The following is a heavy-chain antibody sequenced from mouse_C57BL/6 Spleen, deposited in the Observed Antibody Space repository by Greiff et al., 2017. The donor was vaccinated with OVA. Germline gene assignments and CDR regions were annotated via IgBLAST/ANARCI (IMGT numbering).Heavy chain of an antibody. CDR3: ASGYGGRFAY. D-gene: IGHD1-1*01. V-gene: IGHV3-6*01. CDR1: GYSITSCYY. Sequence: ESGPGLVKPSQSLSLTCSVTGYSITSCYYWNWIRQSPGNKLEWMGYISYDGSNNYNPSLKNRISITRDTSKNQLFLKLNSVTTEDTATYYWASGYGGRFAYWGQGTLVTVSA. J-gene: IGHJ3*01. CDR2: ISYDGSN.